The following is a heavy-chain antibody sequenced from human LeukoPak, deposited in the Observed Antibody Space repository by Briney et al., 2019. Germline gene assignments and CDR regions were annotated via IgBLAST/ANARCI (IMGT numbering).Heavy chain of an antibody. V-gene: IGHV1-2*02. CDR3: ARDKILWFRELLGY. CDR1: GYTFTGYY. J-gene: IGHJ4*02. Sequence: ASVKVSCKASGYTFTGYYMHWVRQAPGQGLEWMGWINPNSGGTNYAQKFQGRVAMTRDTSISTAYMELSRLRSDDTAVYYCARDKILWFRELLGYWGQGTLVTVSS. CDR2: INPNSGGT. D-gene: IGHD3-10*01.